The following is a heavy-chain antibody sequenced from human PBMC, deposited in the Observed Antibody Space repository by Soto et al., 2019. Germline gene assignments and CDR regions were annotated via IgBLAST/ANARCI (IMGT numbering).Heavy chain of an antibody. V-gene: IGHV1-3*01. Sequence: QVQLVQSGAEVKKPGASVKVSCKASGYTFTSYAMHWVRQAPGQRLEWMGWINAGNGNTKYTQKLPGRVTITRDRSASTGSMELSSVRSEDTAVYYCASDRRGWPDYWGQGTLVTVSS. J-gene: IGHJ4*02. CDR1: GYTFTSYA. CDR3: ASDRRGWPDY. CDR2: INAGNGNT. D-gene: IGHD2-15*01.